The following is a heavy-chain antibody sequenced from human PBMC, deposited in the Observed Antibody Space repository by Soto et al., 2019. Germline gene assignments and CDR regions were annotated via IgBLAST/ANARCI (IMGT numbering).Heavy chain of an antibody. J-gene: IGHJ6*02. CDR3: ALPKAARPGDYYYYGMDV. Sequence: PGESLKISCKGSGYSFTSYWIGWVRQMPGKGLEWMGIIYPGDSDTRYSPSFQGQVTISADKSISTAYLQWSSLKASDTAMYYCALPKAARPGDYYYYGMDVWGQGTTVTVSS. V-gene: IGHV5-51*01. CDR1: GYSFTSYW. CDR2: IYPGDSDT. D-gene: IGHD6-6*01.